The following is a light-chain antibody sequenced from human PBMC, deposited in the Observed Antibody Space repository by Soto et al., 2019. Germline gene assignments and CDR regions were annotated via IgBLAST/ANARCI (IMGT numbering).Light chain of an antibody. CDR1: SGDVGFYNY. Sequence: QSALTQPRSVSGSPGQSVTISCTGTSGDVGFYNYVSWYQQHPGKAPKVMIYDVTKRPSGVPDRFSGSKSGNTASLTISGLQAEDEGDYYCCSYAGSLWVFGGGTKLTVL. CDR3: CSYAGSLWV. V-gene: IGLV2-11*01. CDR2: DVT. J-gene: IGLJ3*02.